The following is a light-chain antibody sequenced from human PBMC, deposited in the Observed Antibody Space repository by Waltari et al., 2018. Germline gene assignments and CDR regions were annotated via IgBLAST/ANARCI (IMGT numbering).Light chain of an antibody. J-gene: IGKJ1*01. CDR3: QHYISAPWT. CDR1: QSISNC. V-gene: IGKV1-5*03. Sequence: DIQMTQFPSTLSASVGDTVTITCRASQSISNCFAWYQQKPGKAAKLLSDTTSTLETGVPSRVSGRGSGTQFTLAISRLQPDNLASYYCQHYISAPWTFGQGTKVEI. CDR2: TTS.